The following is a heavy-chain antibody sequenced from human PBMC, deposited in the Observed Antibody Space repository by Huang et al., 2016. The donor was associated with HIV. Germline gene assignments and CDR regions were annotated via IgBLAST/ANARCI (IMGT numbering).Heavy chain of an antibody. J-gene: IGHJ5*02. CDR3: ARDVREVRDFSVNYSWFDP. Sequence: QVQVVQSGSELKKPGASVKISCKASGYFFSDYAMNWVRQAPGQGLEWMGWINTKTAKSTYARGFTGRFFFSFDTSVNPAYLEINSLKTEDTAVYYCARDVREVRDFSVNYSWFDPWGQGTLVAVSS. D-gene: IGHD4-17*01. CDR2: INTKTAKS. CDR1: GYFFSDYA. V-gene: IGHV7-4-1*02.